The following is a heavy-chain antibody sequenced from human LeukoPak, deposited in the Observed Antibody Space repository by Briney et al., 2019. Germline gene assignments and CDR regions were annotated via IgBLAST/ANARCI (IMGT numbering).Heavy chain of an antibody. V-gene: IGHV4-59*12. J-gene: IGHJ4*02. CDR1: GVSISSNY. Sequence: SETLSLTCTVSGVSISSNYWSWIRQPPGKGLEWIGNIYYSGSTYYNPSLKSRVTISVDTSKNHFSLKLSSVTAADTAVYNCARVGSSWPHYYFDYWGQGTLVTVSS. CDR3: ARVGSSWPHYYFDY. D-gene: IGHD6-13*01. CDR2: IYYSGST.